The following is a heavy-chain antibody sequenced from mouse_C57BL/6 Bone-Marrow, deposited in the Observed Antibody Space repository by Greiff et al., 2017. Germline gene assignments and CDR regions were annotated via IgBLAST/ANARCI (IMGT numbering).Heavy chain of an antibody. CDR1: GYTFTSYD. D-gene: IGHD3-2*02. CDR3: ARQLRLTFAY. Sequence: QVQLQQSGPELVKPGASVKLSCKASGYTFTSYDINWVKQRPGQGLEWIGWIYPRDCSTKYNEKFKGKATLTVDTSSSTAYMELHSLTSEDSAVYFCARQLRLTFAYWGQGTLVTVSA. V-gene: IGHV1-85*01. J-gene: IGHJ3*01. CDR2: IYPRDCST.